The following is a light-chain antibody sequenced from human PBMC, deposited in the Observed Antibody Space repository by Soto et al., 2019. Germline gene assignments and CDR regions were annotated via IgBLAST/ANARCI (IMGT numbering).Light chain of an antibody. J-gene: IGKJ3*01. CDR1: QSVSNNY. CDR2: GAS. CDR3: QQYNDWPPFT. Sequence: EIVLTQSPGTLSLSPGERATLSCRASQSVSNNYLAWYQQKPGQAPRLLIYGASNRATGIPDRFSGSGSGTDFTLIISGLQSEDLAVYYCQQYNDWPPFTFGPGTKVDIK. V-gene: IGKV3-20*01.